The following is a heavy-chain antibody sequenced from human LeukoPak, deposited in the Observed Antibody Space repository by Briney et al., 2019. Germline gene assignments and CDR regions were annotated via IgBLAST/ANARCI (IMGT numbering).Heavy chain of an antibody. CDR3: ARHNKRDTLGVLWFGELFPDYNDAFDI. J-gene: IGHJ3*02. CDR1: GYFSTNYY. CDR2: INHSGST. V-gene: IGHV4-34*01. D-gene: IGHD3-10*01. Sequence: TPSETLSLTCTVSGYFSTNYYWSWIRQPPGKGLEWIGEINHSGSTNYNPSLKSRVTISVDTSKNQFSLKLSSVTAADTAVYYCARHNKRDTLGVLWFGELFPDYNDAFDIWGQGTMVTVSS.